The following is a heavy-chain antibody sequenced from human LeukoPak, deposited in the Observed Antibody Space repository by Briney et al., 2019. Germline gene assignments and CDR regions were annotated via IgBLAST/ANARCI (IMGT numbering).Heavy chain of an antibody. CDR1: GFTFSSYG. V-gene: IGHV3-30*18. D-gene: IGHD3-22*01. J-gene: IGHJ4*02. CDR2: ISYDGSNK. CDR3: AKDLLHSSGND. Sequence: GGSLRLSRAASGFTFSSYGMHGVRQAPGKGLERVAVISYDGSNKYYADSVKGRFTISRDNSKNTLYLQMSSLRAEDTAVYYCAKDLLHSSGNDWGQGTLVTVSS.